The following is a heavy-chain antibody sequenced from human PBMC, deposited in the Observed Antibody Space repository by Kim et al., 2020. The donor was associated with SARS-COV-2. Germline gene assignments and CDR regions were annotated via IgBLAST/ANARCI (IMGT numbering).Heavy chain of an antibody. CDR2: IKSKTDGGTT. Sequence: GGSLRLSCAASGFTFSNAWMSWVRQAPGKGLEWVGRIKSKTDGGTTDYAAPVKGRFTISRDDSKNTLYLQMNSLKTEDTAVYYCTTDLADIVANELDPWGQGTLVTVSS. V-gene: IGHV3-15*01. CDR1: GFTFSNAW. D-gene: IGHD5-12*01. J-gene: IGHJ5*02. CDR3: TTDLADIVANELDP.